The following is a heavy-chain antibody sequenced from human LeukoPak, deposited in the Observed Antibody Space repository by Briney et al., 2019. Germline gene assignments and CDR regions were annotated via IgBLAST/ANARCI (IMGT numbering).Heavy chain of an antibody. Sequence: GGSLRLSCPASGFTFDDYAMHWVRQAPGKGLEWVSGISWNSGSIGYADSVKGRFTISRDNAENSLYLQMNSLRAEDTALYYCARDSYGDYSAFDYWGQGTLVTVSS. V-gene: IGHV3-9*01. D-gene: IGHD4-17*01. CDR3: ARDSYGDYSAFDY. J-gene: IGHJ4*02. CDR1: GFTFDDYA. CDR2: ISWNSGSI.